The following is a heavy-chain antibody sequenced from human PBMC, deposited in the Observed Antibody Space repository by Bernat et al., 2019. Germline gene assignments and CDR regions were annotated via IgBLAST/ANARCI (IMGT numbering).Heavy chain of an antibody. J-gene: IGHJ6*02. CDR3: ARDPVDYCSSTSCYTRQIRDYYYYGMDV. V-gene: IGHV3-33*01. Sequence: QVQLVESGGGVVQPGRSLRLSCAASGFTFSSYGMHWVRQAPGKGLEWVAVIWYDGSNKYYADSVKGRFTISRDNSKNTLYLQMNSLRAEDTAVYYCARDPVDYCSSTSCYTRQIRDYYYYGMDVLGQGTTVTVSS. CDR1: GFTFSSYG. D-gene: IGHD2-2*02. CDR2: IWYDGSNK.